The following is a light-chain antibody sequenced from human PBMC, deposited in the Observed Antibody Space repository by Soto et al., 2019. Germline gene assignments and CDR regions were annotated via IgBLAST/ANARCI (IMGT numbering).Light chain of an antibody. CDR3: QHYGDSRT. CDR1: QSVSSSF. CDR2: GAA. V-gene: IGKV3-20*01. J-gene: IGKJ1*01. Sequence: ELVLTQSPDTLSLSPGERATLSCRASQSVSSSFLAWYQQKPGQAPRLLIYGAASRATGIPDRFSGSGSRTDFTLSISSLEPEDFAVYYCQHYGDSRTFGQGTKVEIK.